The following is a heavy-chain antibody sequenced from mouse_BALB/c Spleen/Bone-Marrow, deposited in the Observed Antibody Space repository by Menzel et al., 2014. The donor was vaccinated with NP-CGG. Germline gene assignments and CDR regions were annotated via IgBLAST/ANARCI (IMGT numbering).Heavy chain of an antibody. V-gene: IGHV2-9*02. J-gene: IGHJ4*01. CDR3: ARRSQGYAMDD. Sequence: QVQLKESGPGLVAPSQSLSITCTVSGFSLTSYGVHWVRQPPGKGLEWLGVIWAGGSTNYNSALMSRLSISKDNSKGQVFLKMNSLQTDDTAMYYCARRSQGYAMDDWGQGTSVTVSS. D-gene: IGHD3-2*02. CDR2: IWAGGST. CDR1: GFSLTSYG.